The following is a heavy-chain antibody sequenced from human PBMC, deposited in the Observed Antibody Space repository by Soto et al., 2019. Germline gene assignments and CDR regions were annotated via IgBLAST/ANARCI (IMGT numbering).Heavy chain of an antibody. D-gene: IGHD5-18*01. V-gene: IGHV1-8*02. CDR1: GYTFTNND. Sequence: WASVKVSCKVSGYTFTNNDVSWVRQATGQGLEWMGWMNPGSGDTGYAQKFQGRVTMTRDISIATAYMELNSLTSEDTAIYYCARMESFGSLNWFDPWGQGTLVTVSS. CDR3: ARMESFGSLNWFDP. CDR2: MNPGSGDT. J-gene: IGHJ5*02.